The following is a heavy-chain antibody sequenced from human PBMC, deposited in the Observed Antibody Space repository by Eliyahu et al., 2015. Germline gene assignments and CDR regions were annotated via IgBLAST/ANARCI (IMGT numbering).Heavy chain of an antibody. CDR1: GGSISSYY. Sequence: LSLTCTVSGGSISSYYWSWIRQPAGKGLEWIGRIYTSGSTNYNPSLKSRVTMSVDTSKNQFSLKLSSVTAADTAVYYCARDGNWNWNYGMDVWGQGTTVTVSS. CDR2: IYTSGST. J-gene: IGHJ6*02. D-gene: IGHD1-7*01. V-gene: IGHV4-4*07. CDR3: ARDGNWNWNYGMDV.